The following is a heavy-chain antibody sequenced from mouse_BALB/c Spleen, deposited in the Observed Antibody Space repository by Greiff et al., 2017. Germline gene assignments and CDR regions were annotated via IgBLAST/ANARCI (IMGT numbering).Heavy chain of an antibody. V-gene: IGHV1-14*01. D-gene: IGHD2-1*01. J-gene: IGHJ2*01. CDR1: GYTFTSYV. Sequence: VQLQQSGPELVKPGASVKMSCKASGYTFTSYVMHWVKQKPGQGLEWIGYINPYNDGTKYNEKFKGKATLTSDKSSSTAYMELSSLTSEDSAVYYCAREDGNYTYYFDYWGQGTTLTVSS. CDR3: AREDGNYTYYFDY. CDR2: INPYNDGT.